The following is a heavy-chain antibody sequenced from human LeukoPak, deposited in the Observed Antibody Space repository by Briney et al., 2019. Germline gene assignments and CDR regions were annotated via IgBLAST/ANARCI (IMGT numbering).Heavy chain of an antibody. CDR3: TPTGYSSDY. CDR1: RFTFSVSA. CDR2: IRSKANSYAT. V-gene: IGHV3-73*01. J-gene: IGHJ4*02. Sequence: VGSRRLSCVPPRFTFSVSAMHWVRQASGKGLEWVGRIRSKANSYATAYDASVKGRFTISRDDSKNTAYLQMNNLKTEDTAVYYCTPTGYSSDYWGQGTLVTVSS. D-gene: IGHD6-13*01.